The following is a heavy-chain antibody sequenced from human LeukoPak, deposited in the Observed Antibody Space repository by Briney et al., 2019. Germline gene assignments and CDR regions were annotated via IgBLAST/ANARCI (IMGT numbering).Heavy chain of an antibody. Sequence: ASVKVSCKASGYTFTSYGISWVRQAPGQGLEWMGWISAYNGNTNYAQKLQGRVTMTTDTSTSTAYMGLGSLRSDDTAVYYCARNRGDGITIFGVAPRYYCGMDVWGQGTTVTVSS. CDR2: ISAYNGNT. CDR1: GYTFTSYG. J-gene: IGHJ6*02. CDR3: ARNRGDGITIFGVAPRYYCGMDV. D-gene: IGHD3-3*01. V-gene: IGHV1-18*01.